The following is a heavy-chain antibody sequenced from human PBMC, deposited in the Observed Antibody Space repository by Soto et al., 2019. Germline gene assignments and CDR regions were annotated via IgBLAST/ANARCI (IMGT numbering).Heavy chain of an antibody. CDR2: INHSGST. V-gene: IGHV4-34*01. CDR3: ARGLDY. J-gene: IGHJ4*02. CDR1: GGSFSGYY. Sequence: PSETLSLTCAVYGGSFSGYYWSWIRQPPGKGPEWIGEINHSGSTNYNPSLKSRVTISVDTSKNQFSLKLSSVTAADTAVYYCARGLDYWGQGTLVTVSS.